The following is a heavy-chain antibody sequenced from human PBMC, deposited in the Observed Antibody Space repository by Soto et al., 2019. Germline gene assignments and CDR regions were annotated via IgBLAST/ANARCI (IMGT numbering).Heavy chain of an antibody. D-gene: IGHD6-19*01. CDR1: GGSFSGYY. J-gene: IGHJ4*02. CDR3: ASSSSGWYRNYFDY. Sequence: SETLSLTCAVYGGSFSGYYWSWIRQPPGKGLEWIGEINHSGSTNYNPSLKSRATISVDTSKNQFSLKLSSVTAADTAVYYCASSSSGWYRNYFDYWGQGTLVTVSS. CDR2: INHSGST. V-gene: IGHV4-34*01.